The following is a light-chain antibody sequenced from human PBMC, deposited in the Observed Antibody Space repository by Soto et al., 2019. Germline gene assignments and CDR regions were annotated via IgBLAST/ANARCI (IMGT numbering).Light chain of an antibody. CDR3: QVWDSGSAHV. J-gene: IGLJ2*01. V-gene: IGLV3-21*04. CDR1: NIGSKG. Sequence: SYELTQPPSVSVAPGKTASISCGGNNIGSKGVHSDTDLPPVIPERFSGSNSANLATLTISRVEAGDEADYYCQVWDSGSAHVFGGGTKLTVL. CDR2: SDT.